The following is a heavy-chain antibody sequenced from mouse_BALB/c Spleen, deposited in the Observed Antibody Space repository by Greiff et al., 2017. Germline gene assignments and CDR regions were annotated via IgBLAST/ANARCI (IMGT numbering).Heavy chain of an antibody. CDR1: GFTFSSFG. J-gene: IGHJ4*01. D-gene: IGHD2-10*02. CDR3: ARSREYGNYVDAMDY. V-gene: IGHV5-17*02. Sequence: EVQGVESGGGLVQPGGSRKLSCAASGFTFSSFGMHWVRQAPEKGLEWVAYISSGSSTIYYADTVKGRFTISRDNPKNTLFLQMTSLRSEDTAMYYCARSREYGNYVDAMDYWGQGTSVTVSS. CDR2: ISSGSSTI.